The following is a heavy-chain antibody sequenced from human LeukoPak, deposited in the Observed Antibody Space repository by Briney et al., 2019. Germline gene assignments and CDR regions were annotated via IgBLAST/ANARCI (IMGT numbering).Heavy chain of an antibody. CDR2: IYYSGST. Sequence: SETLSLTCTVSGGSVSSGSYDWSWIRQPPGKGLEWIGYIYYSGSTNYNPSLKSRVTISVDTSKNQFSLKLSSVTAADTAVYYCARGVVVAASPDYFDYWGQGTLVTVSS. J-gene: IGHJ4*02. CDR3: ARGVVVAASPDYFDY. D-gene: IGHD2-15*01. V-gene: IGHV4-61*01. CDR1: GGSVSSGSYD.